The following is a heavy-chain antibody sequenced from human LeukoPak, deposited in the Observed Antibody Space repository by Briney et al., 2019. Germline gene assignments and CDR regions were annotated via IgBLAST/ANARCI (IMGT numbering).Heavy chain of an antibody. Sequence: GESLKISFKGSGXSFSSYWIGWVRQMPGKGLEWMGIIYPDDSDTRYSPSFQGQVTISADKSISTAYLQWSSLKASDTAMYYCARHRKDIGFDSWGQGSLVTVSS. CDR2: IYPDDSDT. J-gene: IGHJ4*02. CDR1: GXSFSSYW. D-gene: IGHD2-15*01. CDR3: ARHRKDIGFDS. V-gene: IGHV5-51*01.